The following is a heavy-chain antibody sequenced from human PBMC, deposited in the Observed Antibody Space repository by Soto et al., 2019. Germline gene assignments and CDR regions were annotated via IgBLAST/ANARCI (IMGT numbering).Heavy chain of an antibody. V-gene: IGHV3-48*03. Sequence: EVQLVESGGGLVQPGGSLRLSCAASGFTFSSYEMNWVRQAPGKGLEWVSYISSSGSTIYYADSVKGRFTISRDNAKNSLYLQMNSLRAEDTAVYYCARSPEEYYYDSSGYSSWYFDLWGRGTLATVSS. CDR1: GFTFSSYE. J-gene: IGHJ2*01. CDR3: ARSPEEYYYDSSGYSSWYFDL. D-gene: IGHD3-22*01. CDR2: ISSSGSTI.